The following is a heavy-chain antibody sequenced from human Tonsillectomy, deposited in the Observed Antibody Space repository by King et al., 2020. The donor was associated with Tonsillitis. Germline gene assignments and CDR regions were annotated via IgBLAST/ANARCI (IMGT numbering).Heavy chain of an antibody. J-gene: IGHJ4*02. CDR1: GFIFSDAW. CDR3: TTAVVYGSGNYHRGY. D-gene: IGHD3-10*01. Sequence: VQLVESGGDLVKPGGSLRLSCAASGFIFSDAWMSWVRQAPGKGLEWVGRISSEIDGGTADYAAPVKGRFIISRDVSKNTVYLQMNSLKTEDAGIYYCTTAVVYGSGNYHRGYWGQGTLVTVSS. V-gene: IGHV3-15*01. CDR2: ISSEIDGGTA.